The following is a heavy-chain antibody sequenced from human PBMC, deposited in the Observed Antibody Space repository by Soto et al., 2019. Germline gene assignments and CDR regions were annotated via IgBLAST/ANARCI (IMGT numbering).Heavy chain of an antibody. D-gene: IGHD6-6*01. CDR2: IYPGDSDT. CDR3: ARTRSFTLGFYYDGMDV. CDR1: GYSFASYW. J-gene: IGHJ6*02. V-gene: IGHV5-51*01. Sequence: PAESLTTSCQVSGYSFASYWIGWVLQMPGKDLEWMGIIYPGDSDTRYSPSFQGQVTISADKSLRTAYLQWASLKASDTALYYCARTRSFTLGFYYDGMDVWGQGTTVTVSS.